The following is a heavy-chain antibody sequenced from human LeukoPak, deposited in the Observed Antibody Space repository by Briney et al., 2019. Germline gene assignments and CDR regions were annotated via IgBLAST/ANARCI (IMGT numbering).Heavy chain of an antibody. V-gene: IGHV3-30*02. D-gene: IGHD6-19*01. CDR3: AKERVAGYYYYGMDV. J-gene: IGHJ6*02. Sequence: PGGSLRLSCSASGFTFSAFGMHWVRQPPGKGPEWVTFIRYDGSNKYYTDSVKGRFAIARDNNKNSLHLQMNSLRSEDTALYYCAKERVAGYYYYGMDVWGQGTTVTVSS. CDR2: IRYDGSNK. CDR1: GFTFSAFG.